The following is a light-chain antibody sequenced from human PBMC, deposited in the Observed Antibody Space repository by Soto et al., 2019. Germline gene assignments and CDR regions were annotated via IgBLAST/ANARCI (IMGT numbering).Light chain of an antibody. CDR2: EAS. V-gene: IGLV2-23*01. Sequence: QSSLTQPASVSGSPGQSITISCTGTSSYVGSYDLVSWYQQYPGKAPKLMIYEASERPSGVSYRFSGSKSANTASLTISGLQAEDEADSYCCSYAGDSTYVFRTGTK. CDR1: SSYVGSYDL. J-gene: IGLJ1*01. CDR3: CSYAGDSTYV.